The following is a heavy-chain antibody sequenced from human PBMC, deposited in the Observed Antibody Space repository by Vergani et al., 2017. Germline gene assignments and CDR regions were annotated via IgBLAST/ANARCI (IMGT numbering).Heavy chain of an antibody. CDR3: ARDRKDYYDSSGPGY. V-gene: IGHV1-18*04. CDR2: NRGYNGDT. J-gene: IGHJ4*02. CDR1: GYTFTNYE. Sequence: QIQLVQSGGEVKKPWASVKVSFKASGYTFTNYEITWVRQAPGQGLEWMGRNRGYNGDTKYAQKFQGRVTLTTDTSTSTAYMELRSLRSDDTAVYYCARDRKDYYDSSGPGYWGQGTLVTVSS. D-gene: IGHD3-22*01.